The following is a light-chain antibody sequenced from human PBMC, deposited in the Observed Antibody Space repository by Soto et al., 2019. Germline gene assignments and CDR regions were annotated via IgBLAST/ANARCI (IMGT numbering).Light chain of an antibody. J-gene: IGKJ1*01. Sequence: EIVLTQSPGTLALSPGERATLSCRASQSVSTNTLAWYQRKPGQAPRLLIYGASSRATDIPARFSGSGSGTDCTLTITRLEPEDLAVYYCQQYGSSPPTFGQGTKVEIK. V-gene: IGKV3-20*01. CDR2: GAS. CDR1: QSVSTNT. CDR3: QQYGSSPPT.